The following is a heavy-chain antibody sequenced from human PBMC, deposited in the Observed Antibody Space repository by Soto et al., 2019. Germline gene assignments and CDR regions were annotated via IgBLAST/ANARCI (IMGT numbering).Heavy chain of an antibody. CDR2: INPNSGGT. Sequence: ASVKVSCKASGYTFTGYYMHWVRQAPGQGLEWMGWINPNSGGTNYAQKFQGWVTMTRDTSISTAYMELSRLRSDDTAVYYCARGPDYYGSGSYFQTYFSYMDVWGKGTTVTVSS. D-gene: IGHD3-10*01. CDR1: GYTFTGYY. CDR3: ARGPDYYGSGSYFQTYFSYMDV. V-gene: IGHV1-2*04. J-gene: IGHJ6*03.